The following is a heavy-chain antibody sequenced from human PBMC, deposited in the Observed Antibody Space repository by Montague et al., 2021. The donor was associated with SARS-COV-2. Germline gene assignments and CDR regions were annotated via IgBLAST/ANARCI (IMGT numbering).Heavy chain of an antibody. Sequence: SETLSLTCAVSDDSITSSTYYWAWIRQPPGKGLKWIGSFYYTGSTYYNPSLKSRVTMSVDTSKKHFSLNLNSVTAADTAVYYCARGRSGFFNPLDYWGQGTLVTVSS. V-gene: IGHV4-39*02. D-gene: IGHD3-3*01. J-gene: IGHJ4*02. CDR3: ARGRSGFFNPLDY. CDR2: FYYTGST. CDR1: DDSITSSTYY.